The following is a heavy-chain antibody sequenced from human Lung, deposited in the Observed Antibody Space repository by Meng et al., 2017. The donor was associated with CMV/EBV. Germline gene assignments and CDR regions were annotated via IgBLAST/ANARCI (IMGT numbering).Heavy chain of an antibody. J-gene: IGHJ6*02. D-gene: IGHD2-2*01. CDR3: ARERYLVPAASPDYYYYGMDV. V-gene: IGHV1-2*02. Sequence: SVKVSXKASEYTFTAYYIHWVRQAPGQGLEWMGWIDPNGGGTNYAQKFQDRVTMTSDTSIRTAYMELSRLRSDDAALYYCARERYLVPAASPDYYYYGMDVWGQGTXVTVSS. CDR1: EYTFTAYY. CDR2: IDPNGGGT.